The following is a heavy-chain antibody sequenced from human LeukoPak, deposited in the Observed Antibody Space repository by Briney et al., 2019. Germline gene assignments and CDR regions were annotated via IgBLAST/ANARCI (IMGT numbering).Heavy chain of an antibody. D-gene: IGHD2-21*02. CDR2: ISGSGGST. V-gene: IGHV3-23*01. Sequence: GGSLRLSCAASGFTFSSYWMSWVRQAPGKGLEWVSAISGSGGSTYYADSVKGRFTISGDNSKNTLYLQMNSLRAEDTAVYYCAKGGRDWPLDYWGQGTLVTVSS. CDR1: GFTFSSYW. CDR3: AKGGRDWPLDY. J-gene: IGHJ4*02.